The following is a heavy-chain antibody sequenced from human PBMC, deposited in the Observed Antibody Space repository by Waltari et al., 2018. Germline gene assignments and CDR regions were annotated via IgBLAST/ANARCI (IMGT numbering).Heavy chain of an antibody. CDR2: IDGSGVYT. CDR1: GFTFSGNA. Sequence: EVQVQESGGDLVQSGGSLRLSCAASGFTFSGNAMSWVRQSPGKGRELVSGIDGSGVYTYYADPVRGRFTISRDNSKNTLYLQMSSLRADDTAVYYCARFVGVRGSSHMMDVWGQGTTVIVSS. V-gene: IGHV3-23*01. CDR3: ARFVGVRGSSHMMDV. D-gene: IGHD3-3*01. J-gene: IGHJ6*02.